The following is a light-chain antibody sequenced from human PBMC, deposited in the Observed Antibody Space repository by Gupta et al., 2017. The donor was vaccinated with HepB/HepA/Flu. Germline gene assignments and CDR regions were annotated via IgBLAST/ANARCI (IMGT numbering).Light chain of an antibody. V-gene: IGLV1-44*01. CDR1: SSNIGSNT. CDR2: SNN. CDR3: AAWDDSLNGWV. J-gene: IGLJ3*02. Sequence: QSLLPQPPSASGTPGQKVTVSCSGSSSNIGSNTVNWYQQIPGTAPKLLIYSNNQRPSGVPDRFSGSKSGTSASLAISGLQSEDEADYYCAAWDDSLNGWVFGGGTKLTVL.